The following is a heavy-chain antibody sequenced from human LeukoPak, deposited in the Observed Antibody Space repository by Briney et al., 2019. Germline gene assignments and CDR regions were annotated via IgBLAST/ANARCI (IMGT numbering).Heavy chain of an antibody. CDR3: ATDSSGFSY. J-gene: IGHJ4*02. V-gene: IGHV3-48*03. CDR2: ISSGGYTI. D-gene: IGHD3-22*01. Sequence: TGGSLRLSCAVSGLPFSHYDMNWVRQAPGKGLEWVSSISSGGYTIKYHDSVRGRFIISRDNANNSLYLQMNSLRGDDTASYYCATDSSGFSYWGQGTLVAVSS. CDR1: GLPFSHYD.